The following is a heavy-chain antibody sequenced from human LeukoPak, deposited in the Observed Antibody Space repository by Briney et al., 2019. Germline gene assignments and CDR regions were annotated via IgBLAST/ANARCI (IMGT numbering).Heavy chain of an antibody. J-gene: IGHJ5*02. V-gene: IGHV5-51*01. CDR2: IYPGESDT. D-gene: IGHD4-23*01. CDR3: ARARFSGNLNP. Sequence: GGSLKISFTGSGYGFTSYWSGWVRPRPGKGLEGMGIIYPGESDTRYSPSFQGQVTISADKSISTAYLQWSSLKASDTAMYYCARARFSGNLNPWGQGTLVTVAS. CDR1: GYGFTSYW.